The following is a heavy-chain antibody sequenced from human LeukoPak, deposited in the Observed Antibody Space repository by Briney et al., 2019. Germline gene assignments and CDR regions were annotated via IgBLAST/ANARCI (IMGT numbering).Heavy chain of an antibody. CDR3: AKGAMATTDDAFDI. J-gene: IGHJ3*02. D-gene: IGHD5-24*01. Sequence: ASVKVSCKASGYTFTSYDINWVRQATGQGLEWMGWMNPNSGNTGYAQKFQGRVTITRNTSISTAYMELSSLRSEDTAVYYCAKGAMATTDDAFDIWGQGTMVTVSS. CDR2: MNPNSGNT. V-gene: IGHV1-8*03. CDR1: GYTFTSYD.